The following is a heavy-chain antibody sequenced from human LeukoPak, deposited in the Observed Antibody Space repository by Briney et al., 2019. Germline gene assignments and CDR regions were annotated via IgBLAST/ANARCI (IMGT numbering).Heavy chain of an antibody. V-gene: IGHV1-69*04. D-gene: IGHD2-2*01. J-gene: IGHJ3*02. CDR2: IIPILGIA. CDR3: ARDLWDIVVVPAAEI. CDR1: GGTFSSYT. Sequence: SVKVSCKASGGTFSSYTISWVRRAPGQGLEWMGRIIPILGIANYAQKFQGRVTITADKSTSTAYMELSSLRSEDTAVYYCARDLWDIVVVPAAEIWGQGTMVTVSP.